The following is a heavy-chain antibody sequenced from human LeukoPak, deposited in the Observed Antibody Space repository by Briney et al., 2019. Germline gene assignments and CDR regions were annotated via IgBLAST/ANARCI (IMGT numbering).Heavy chain of an antibody. V-gene: IGHV4-61*02. D-gene: IGHD3-22*01. CDR1: GDSISSGDYY. Sequence: SETLSLTCTVSGDSISSGDYYWSWIRQPAGKGLEWIGRISSSGSTNYNPSLKGRVTISVDTSKNQFSLKLSSVTAADTAVYFCARGPYSYDSSGAFDIWGQGTMVTASS. CDR3: ARGPYSYDSSGAFDI. CDR2: ISSSGST. J-gene: IGHJ3*02.